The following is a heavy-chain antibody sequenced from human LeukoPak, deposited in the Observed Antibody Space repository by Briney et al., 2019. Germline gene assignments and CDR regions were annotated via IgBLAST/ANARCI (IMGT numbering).Heavy chain of an antibody. CDR3: AKGLGSDFDY. V-gene: IGHV3-30*18. J-gene: IGHJ4*02. D-gene: IGHD3-10*01. CDR2: ISYDGSNK. CDR1: GFTFSSYG. Sequence: GGSLRLSCAASGFTFSSYGMHWVRQAPGKGLEWVAVISYDGSNKYYADSVKGRFTISRDNSKNTLYLQMNGLRAEDTAVYYCAKGLGSDFDYWGQGTLVTVSS.